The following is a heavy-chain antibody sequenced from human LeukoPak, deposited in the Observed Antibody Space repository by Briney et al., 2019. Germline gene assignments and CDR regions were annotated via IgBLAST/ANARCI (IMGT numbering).Heavy chain of an antibody. CDR2: TYYRSRWYD. J-gene: IGHJ4*02. Sequence: QTLSLTCVISGDSVSSNSAAWNWIRQSPSRGLQWLGRTYYRSRWYDDYAVSVKSRMTINPDTSKNQFSLHLNSVTPEDTAVYYCARGRSGYWVSLFEYWGQGILVTVSS. D-gene: IGHD6-25*01. CDR3: ARGRSGYWVSLFEY. CDR1: GDSVSSNSAA. V-gene: IGHV6-1*01.